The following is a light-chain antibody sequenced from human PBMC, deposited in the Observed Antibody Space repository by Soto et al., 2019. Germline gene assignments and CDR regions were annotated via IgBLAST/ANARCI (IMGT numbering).Light chain of an antibody. V-gene: IGKV3-20*01. J-gene: IGKJ1*01. Sequence: LTQCRVALALSPGERATLSCRASQSVSSSYLAWYQQKPGQAPRLLIYGASYRATGFPDRFSGSGSGTDFTLNISRLEREDGALYYCQQHCISPRTFVQGTKVDIK. CDR3: QQHCISPRT. CDR1: QSVSSSY. CDR2: GAS.